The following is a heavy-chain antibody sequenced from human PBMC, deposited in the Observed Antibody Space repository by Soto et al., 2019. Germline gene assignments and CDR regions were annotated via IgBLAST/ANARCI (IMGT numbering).Heavy chain of an antibody. J-gene: IGHJ4*02. CDR2: INPNSGGT. CDR1: GYTFTGYY. Sequence: ASVKVSCKASGYTFTGYYMHWVRQAPGQGLEWMGWINPNSGGTNYAQKFQGRVTMTRDTSISTAYMELSRLRSDDTAVYYCARGYSYYDYVWGSYRADYYFDYWGQGTLVT. D-gene: IGHD3-16*02. CDR3: ARGYSYYDYVWGSYRADYYFDY. V-gene: IGHV1-2*02.